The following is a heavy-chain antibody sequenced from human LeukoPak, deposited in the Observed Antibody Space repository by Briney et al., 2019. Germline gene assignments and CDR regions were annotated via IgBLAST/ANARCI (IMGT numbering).Heavy chain of an antibody. CDR1: GGSISSYY. CDR3: ARGGQQLFQNWFDP. V-gene: IGHV4-59*01. CDR2: IYYSGST. J-gene: IGHJ5*02. D-gene: IGHD6-13*01. Sequence: SEXLSLTCTVSGGSISSYYWSWIRQPPGKGLEWVGYIYYSGSTNYNPSLKSRVTISVDTSKKQFSLKLSSVTAADTAVYYCARGGQQLFQNWFDPWGQGTLVTVSS.